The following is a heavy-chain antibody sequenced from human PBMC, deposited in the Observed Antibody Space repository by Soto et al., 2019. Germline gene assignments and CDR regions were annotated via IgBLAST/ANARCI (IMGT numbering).Heavy chain of an antibody. V-gene: IGHV3-20*04. J-gene: IGHJ3*02. CDR1: GFTFDDYG. D-gene: IGHD3-22*01. CDR3: ARENYYDSSGYLVAFDI. CDR2: INWNGGST. Sequence: PGGSLRLSCAASGFTFDDYGMSWVRQAPGKGLEWVSGINWNGGSTGYADSVKGRFTISRDNAKNSLYLQMNSLRAEDTAFYYCARENYYDSSGYLVAFDIWGQGTMVTVSS.